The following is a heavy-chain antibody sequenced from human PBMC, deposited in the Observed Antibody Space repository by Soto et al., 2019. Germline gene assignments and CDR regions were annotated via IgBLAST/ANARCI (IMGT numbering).Heavy chain of an antibody. CDR3: ARDGGDDYIWGSYRYTLVTNWFDP. Sequence: GGSLRLSCAASGFTFDDYAMHWVRQAPGKGLEWVSGISWNSGSVGYADSVKGRFTISRDNAKNSLYLQMNSLRAEDTAVYYCARDGGDDYIWGSYRYTLVTNWFDPWGQGTLVTVSS. CDR1: GFTFDDYA. CDR2: ISWNSGSV. D-gene: IGHD3-16*02. V-gene: IGHV3-9*01. J-gene: IGHJ5*02.